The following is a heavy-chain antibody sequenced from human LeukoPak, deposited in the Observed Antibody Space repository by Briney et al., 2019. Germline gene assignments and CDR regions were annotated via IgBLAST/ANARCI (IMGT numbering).Heavy chain of an antibody. Sequence: ASAKVSCKASGYTFTSYAMHWVRQAPGQRLEWMGWINAGNGNTKYSQKFQGRVTITRDTSASTAYMELSSLRSEDTAVYYCARDPQLWELPDYWGQGTLVTVSS. CDR2: INAGNGNT. CDR1: GYTFTSYA. J-gene: IGHJ4*02. V-gene: IGHV1-3*01. D-gene: IGHD1-26*01. CDR3: ARDPQLWELPDY.